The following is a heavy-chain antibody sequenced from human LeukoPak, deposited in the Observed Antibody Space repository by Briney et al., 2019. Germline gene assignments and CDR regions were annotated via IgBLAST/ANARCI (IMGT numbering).Heavy chain of an antibody. D-gene: IGHD3-10*02. J-gene: IGHJ4*02. CDR1: GYTFTGYY. CDR3: TRNVRGASGYVDN. V-gene: IGHV1-2*02. Sequence: ASVKVSCKASGYTFTGYYMHWVRQAPGQGLEWMGWINPNSGGTNYAQKFQGRVTMTRDTSINTSYMDLSRLRSDDTAVYYCTRNVRGASGYVDNWGRGNLVIVSS. CDR2: INPNSGGT.